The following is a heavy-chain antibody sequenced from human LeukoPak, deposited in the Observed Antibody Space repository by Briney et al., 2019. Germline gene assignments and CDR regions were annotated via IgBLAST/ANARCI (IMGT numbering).Heavy chain of an antibody. J-gene: IGHJ2*01. V-gene: IGHV3-53*04. CDR2: IYSGGST. CDR1: GFTVSSNY. CDR3: ARGRYDSSGHNWYFDL. D-gene: IGHD3-22*01. Sequence: GGSLRLSCAASGFTVSSNYMSWVRQAPGKGLEWVSVIYSGGSTYYEDSVKGRFTIYRHNSKNTLYLQMNSLRAEDTAVYYCARGRYDSSGHNWYFDLWGRGTLVTVSS.